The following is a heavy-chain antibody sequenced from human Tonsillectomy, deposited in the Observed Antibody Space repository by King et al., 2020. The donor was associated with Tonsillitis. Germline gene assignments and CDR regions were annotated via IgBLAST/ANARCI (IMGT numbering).Heavy chain of an antibody. V-gene: IGHV3-21*01. CDR2: ISSSSSYI. D-gene: IGHD3-10*01. Sequence: VQLVESGGGLVKPGGSLRLSCAASGFTFSSYSMNWVHQAPGKGLEWVSSISSSSSYIYYADSVKGRFTISRDNAKNSLYLQMNSLRAEDTAVYYCARLLGSYFDPWGQGTLVTVSS. CDR1: GFTFSSYS. J-gene: IGHJ5*02. CDR3: ARLLGSYFDP.